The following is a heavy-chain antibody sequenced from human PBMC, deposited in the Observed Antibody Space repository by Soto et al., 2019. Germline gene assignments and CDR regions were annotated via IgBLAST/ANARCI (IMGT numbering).Heavy chain of an antibody. CDR2: IYSSENT. CDR1: GGYISSGDYY. D-gene: IGHD2-2*01. Sequence: SETLSLTCTVSGGYISSGDYYWSWIRQPPGKGLEWIGTIYSSENTYYNPSLMSRVTISVDTSKNQFSLKLSSVTAADTAVYYCARLNGYCISTNCHGYYGMDVWGQGTTVTVSS. J-gene: IGHJ6*02. CDR3: ARLNGYCISTNCHGYYGMDV. V-gene: IGHV4-39*01.